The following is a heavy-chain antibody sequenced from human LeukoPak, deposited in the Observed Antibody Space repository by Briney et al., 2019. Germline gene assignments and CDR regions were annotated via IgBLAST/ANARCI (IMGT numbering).Heavy chain of an antibody. CDR1: GGSISSSNW. CDR3: ARPLTSSSWYRDAFDI. D-gene: IGHD6-13*01. J-gene: IGHJ3*02. V-gene: IGHV4-4*02. CDR2: IYHSGST. Sequence: PSGTLSLTCAVSGGSISSSNWWSWVRQPPGKGLEWIGEIYHSGSTNYNPSLKSRVTISVDKSKNQFSLKLSSVTAADTAVYYCARPLTSSSWYRDAFDIWGQGTMVTVSS.